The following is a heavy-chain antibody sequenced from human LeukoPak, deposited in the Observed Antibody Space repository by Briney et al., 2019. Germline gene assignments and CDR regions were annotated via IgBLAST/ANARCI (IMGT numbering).Heavy chain of an antibody. V-gene: IGHV1-18*01. CDR1: GYTFSSYG. Sequence: ASVKVSCKASGYTFSSYGFSWVRQAPGQGLEWMGRINAYNGNTNYAQKFQGRVTMTTDTSTTTAYMELRSLRSDDTAVYYCARGLKEGGVYTYYWYFDLWGRGTLVTVSS. D-gene: IGHD6-13*01. CDR3: ARGLKEGGVYTYYWYFDL. CDR2: INAYNGNT. J-gene: IGHJ2*01.